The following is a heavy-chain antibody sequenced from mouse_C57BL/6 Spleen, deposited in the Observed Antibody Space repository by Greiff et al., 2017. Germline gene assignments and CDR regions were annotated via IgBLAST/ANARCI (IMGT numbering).Heavy chain of an antibody. D-gene: IGHD2-3*01. CDR2: ILPGSGST. V-gene: IGHV1-9*01. CDR3: ARSVYDGPFAY. J-gene: IGHJ3*01. CDR1: GYTFTGYW. Sequence: VQLQQSGAELMKPGASVKLSCKATGYTFTGYWIEWVKQRPGHGLEWIGEILPGSGSTNYNEKFKGKATLTADTSSNTAYMQLSSLTTEDSAIYYCARSVYDGPFAYWGQGTLVTVSA.